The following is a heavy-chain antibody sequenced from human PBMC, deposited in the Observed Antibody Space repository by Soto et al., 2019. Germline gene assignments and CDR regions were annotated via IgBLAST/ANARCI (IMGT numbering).Heavy chain of an antibody. J-gene: IGHJ4*02. CDR3: ARSGPYGDYDY. CDR2: IYSGGST. Sequence: EVQLVESGGGLVQPGGSLRHSCAASGFTVSSNHMSWVRQAPGKGLEWVSVIYSGGSTYYADSVKGRFTISRDNSKNTLYLQMDSLRAEDTAAYYCARSGPYGDYDYWGQGTLVTVSS. D-gene: IGHD4-17*01. CDR1: GFTVSSNH. V-gene: IGHV3-66*01.